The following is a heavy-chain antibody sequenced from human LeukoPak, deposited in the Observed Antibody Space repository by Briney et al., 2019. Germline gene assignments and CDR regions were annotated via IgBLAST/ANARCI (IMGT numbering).Heavy chain of an antibody. V-gene: IGHV1-24*01. Sequence: ASVKVSCKASGYTFTSYYMHWVRQAPGKGLEWMGGFDPEDGETIYAQKFQGRVTMTEDTSTDTAYMELSSLRSEDTAVYYCATTPVEMATIYFDYWGQETLVTVSS. J-gene: IGHJ4*02. CDR1: GYTFTSYY. D-gene: IGHD5-24*01. CDR2: FDPEDGET. CDR3: ATTPVEMATIYFDY.